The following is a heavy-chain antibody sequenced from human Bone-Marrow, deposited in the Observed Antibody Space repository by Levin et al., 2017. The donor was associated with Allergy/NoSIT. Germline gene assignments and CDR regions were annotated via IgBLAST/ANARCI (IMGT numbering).Heavy chain of an antibody. CDR3: ARCSGGTCYSGVDS. J-gene: IGHJ4*02. CDR2: IYYSGSS. CDR1: GDSMSSGDDY. V-gene: IGHV4-30-4*01. Sequence: PSETLSLTCTASGDSMSSGDDYWSWIRQPPGKGLEWIGYIYYSGSSYYNPSLKSRVIMSVDTSKNHFSLKLGSATAADTAVYYCARCSGGTCYSGVDSWGQGTLGTVSS. D-gene: IGHD2-15*01.